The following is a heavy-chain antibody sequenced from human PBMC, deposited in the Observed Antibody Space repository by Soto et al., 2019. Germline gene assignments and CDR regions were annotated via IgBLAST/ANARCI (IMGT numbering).Heavy chain of an antibody. CDR3: ARKKTLLRYNWNSAFDP. CDR1: GYTFTSYD. J-gene: IGHJ5*02. Sequence: PSVKVSCKASGYTFTSYDINWVRQATGQGLEWMGWMNPNSGNTGYAQKFQGRVTMTRNTSISTAYMELSSLRSEDTAGYYCARKKTLLRYNWNSAFDPWGQGTLVTVS. V-gene: IGHV1-8*01. CDR2: MNPNSGNT. D-gene: IGHD1-7*01.